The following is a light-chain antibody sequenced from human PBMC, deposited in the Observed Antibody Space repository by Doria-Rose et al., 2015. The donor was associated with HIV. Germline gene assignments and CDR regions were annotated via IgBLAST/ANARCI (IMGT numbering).Light chain of an antibody. CDR3: HQYGTSWT. Sequence: DIVLTRSPGTLSLSPGERATLSCRASQSFSSTYLAWYQQKPGQAPSLLIYDGSTRATGIPGRFSASGSGTDFTLTINRLEPEDFALYYCHQYGTSWTFGQGTKVEI. CDR1: QSFSSTY. V-gene: IGKV3-20*01. CDR2: DGS. J-gene: IGKJ1*01.